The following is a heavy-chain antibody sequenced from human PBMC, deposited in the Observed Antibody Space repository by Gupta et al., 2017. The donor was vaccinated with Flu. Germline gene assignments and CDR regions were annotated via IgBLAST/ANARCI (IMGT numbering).Heavy chain of an antibody. J-gene: IGHJ4*02. Sequence: EVQLLESGRGLVRPGGALLLSCAASGFPFSNYAMNWVRQAPGKGLECVSSISGSSKTRYFADSVKGRFTISRDNSKDTLYLQMDSLRVEYTAVYWCARGPIFGVIPFDSWGQGTLVTVSS. D-gene: IGHD3-3*01. CDR3: ARGPIFGVIPFDS. CDR2: ISGSSKTR. CDR1: GFPFSNYA. V-gene: IGHV3-23*01.